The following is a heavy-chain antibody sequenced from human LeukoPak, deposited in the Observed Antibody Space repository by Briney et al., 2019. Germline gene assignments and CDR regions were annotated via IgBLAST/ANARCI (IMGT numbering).Heavy chain of an antibody. J-gene: IGHJ4*02. V-gene: IGHV3-23*01. D-gene: IGHD3-16*01. Sequence: GGSLRLSCAASGFTFSSYAMSWVRQAPGKGLEWVSAISGSGGSTYYADSVKGRFTISRDNSKNTLYLRMNSLRAEDTAVYYCAKDVSMGGLFDYWGQGTLVTVSS. CDR1: GFTFSSYA. CDR2: ISGSGGST. CDR3: AKDVSMGGLFDY.